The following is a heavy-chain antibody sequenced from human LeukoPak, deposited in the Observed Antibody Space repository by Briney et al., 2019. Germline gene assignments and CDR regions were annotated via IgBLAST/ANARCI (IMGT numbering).Heavy chain of an antibody. V-gene: IGHV3-21*01. CDR3: ARDPGTDSSGYTWYFDI. CDR1: GFTFSSYS. D-gene: IGHD3-22*01. CDR2: IISSSSYI. Sequence: GGPLRLSCSPSGFTFSSYSMNWVRQAPGKGLEWVSSIISSSSYIYYADSVKGRFTISRDNAKNSLYLQMNSVRAEDTAVYCWARDPGTDSSGYTWYFDIWGRGALVTVSS. J-gene: IGHJ2*01.